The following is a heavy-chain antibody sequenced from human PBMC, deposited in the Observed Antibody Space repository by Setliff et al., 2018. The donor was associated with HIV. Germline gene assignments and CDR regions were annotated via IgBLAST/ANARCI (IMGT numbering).Heavy chain of an antibody. D-gene: IGHD5-12*01. V-gene: IGHV1-69*13. J-gene: IGHJ4*02. CDR1: GDTFSSYP. CDR2: IIPSLGTA. Sequence: SVKVSCKSSGDTFSSYPITWVRQAPGQGLEWMGGIIPSLGTANYAQRFQGRVTFTADDSTTTVYMELSSLRSEDTAMYYCARDAGYSGSAWNYWGQGTLVTVSS. CDR3: ARDAGYSGSAWNY.